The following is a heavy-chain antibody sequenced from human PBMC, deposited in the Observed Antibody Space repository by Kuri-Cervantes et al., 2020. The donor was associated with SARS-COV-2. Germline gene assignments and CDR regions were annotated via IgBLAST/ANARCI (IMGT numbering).Heavy chain of an antibody. V-gene: IGHV3-9*01. CDR1: GFTFSSYS. J-gene: IGHJ4*02. D-gene: IGHD6-19*01. CDR3: AKGVDSGWYYFDY. Sequence: LSLTCAASGFTFSSYSMNWVRQAPGKGLEWVSGISWNSGSIGYADSVKGRFTISRDNAKNSLYLQMNSLRAEDTALYYCAKGVDSGWYYFDYWGQGTLVTVSS. CDR2: ISWNSGSI.